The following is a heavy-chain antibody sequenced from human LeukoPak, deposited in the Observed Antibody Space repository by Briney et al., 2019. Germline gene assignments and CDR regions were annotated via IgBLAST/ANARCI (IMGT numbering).Heavy chain of an antibody. CDR3: ARAEGVSWFDP. Sequence: GASVKVSCKASGGTFSSYTISWVRQVPGQGLEWMGRIIPILGIANYAQKFQGRVTITADKSTSTAYMELSSLRSEDTAVYYCARAEGVSWFDPWGQGTLVTVSS. D-gene: IGHD3-16*01. CDR2: IIPILGIA. V-gene: IGHV1-69*02. CDR1: GGTFSSYT. J-gene: IGHJ5*02.